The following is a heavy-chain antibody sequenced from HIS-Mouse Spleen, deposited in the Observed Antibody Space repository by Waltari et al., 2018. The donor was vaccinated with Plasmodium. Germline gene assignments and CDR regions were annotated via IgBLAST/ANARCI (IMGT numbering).Heavy chain of an antibody. CDR1: GGSFSGYS. Sequence: QVQLQQWGAGLLKPSETLSLTCAVYGGSFSGYSWSWIRQPPGKGLEWIGEINHSGSTNYNPSLKSRVTISVDTSKNQFSLKLSSVTAADTAVYYCARGSAAAGPFDYWGQGTLVTVSS. J-gene: IGHJ4*02. CDR3: ARGSAAAGPFDY. CDR2: INHSGST. D-gene: IGHD6-13*01. V-gene: IGHV4-34*01.